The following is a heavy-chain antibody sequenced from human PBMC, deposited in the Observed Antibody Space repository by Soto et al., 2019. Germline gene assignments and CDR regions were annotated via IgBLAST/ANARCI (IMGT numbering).Heavy chain of an antibody. CDR3: ARIEYSTSSAYYYFGMDV. D-gene: IGHD6-6*01. CDR1: GASTSSGSYY. Sequence: QLQLRESGPGLVKPSETLSLTCTVSGASTSSGSYYWGWFRQPPGKGLEWIGNVYYSGSTYYNPSLKSRVTISVDTSKNQFSLKLSSVTAADTAVYFCARIEYSTSSAYYYFGMDVWGRGTTVTVSS. V-gene: IGHV4-39*01. CDR2: VYYSGST. J-gene: IGHJ6*02.